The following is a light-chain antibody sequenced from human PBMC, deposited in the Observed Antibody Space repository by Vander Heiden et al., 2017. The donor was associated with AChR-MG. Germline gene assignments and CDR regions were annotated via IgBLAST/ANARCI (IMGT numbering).Light chain of an antibody. CDR3: QVWDRSSDVV. Sequence: SYVLTQPPSVSVAPGKTARITCGGNNIGSTSVHWYQQKPGQAPVLVIYMDRDRTSGIRERFPGSNSGNRATPTLSRVRAGDEDDDDCQVWDRSSDVVFGGGTKLTVL. J-gene: IGLJ2*01. CDR2: MDR. V-gene: IGLV3-21*04. CDR1: NIGSTS.